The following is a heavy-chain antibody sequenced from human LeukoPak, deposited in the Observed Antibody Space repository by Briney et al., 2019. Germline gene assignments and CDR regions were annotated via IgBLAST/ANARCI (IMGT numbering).Heavy chain of an antibody. D-gene: IGHD6-13*01. CDR3: ARILYSSSWYGDY. CDR1: GFTFSSYG. Sequence: GGSLRLSCAASGFTFSSYGMSWVRQAPGKGLEWVSAISGSGGSTYYADSVKGRFTISRDNAKNSLYLQMNSLRAEDTAVYYCARILYSSSWYGDYWGQGTLVTVSS. J-gene: IGHJ4*02. CDR2: ISGSGGST. V-gene: IGHV3-23*01.